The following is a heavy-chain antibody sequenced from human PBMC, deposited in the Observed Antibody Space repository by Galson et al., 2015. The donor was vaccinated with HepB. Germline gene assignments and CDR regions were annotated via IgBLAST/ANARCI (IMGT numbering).Heavy chain of an antibody. CDR2: IYWSDDK. V-gene: IGHV2-5*01. CDR3: ARIPRRIAAAGDKKFYYYYGMDV. CDR1: GFSLRTSGVG. D-gene: IGHD6-13*01. J-gene: IGHJ6*02. Sequence: PALVKPTQTLTLTCTFSGFSLRTSGVGVGWVRQSPGKALEWLALIYWSDDKRYSPSLRSRLTITKDTSKNQVVLTMTNMDPVDTATYYCARIPRRIAAAGDKKFYYYYGMDVWGQGTTVTVSS.